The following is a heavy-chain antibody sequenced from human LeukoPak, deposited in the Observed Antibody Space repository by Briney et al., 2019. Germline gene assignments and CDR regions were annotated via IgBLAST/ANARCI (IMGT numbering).Heavy chain of an antibody. CDR3: ARLITEAGRFGDSNYYGMDV. Sequence: GESLKISCKGPGYSFPSYWIGWVRQMPGKGLGWMGIFYPGDSDTRYSPSFQGQVTISADKSMSTAYLQWSSLKASETAMYYCARLITEAGRFGDSNYYGMDVWGQGTTVTVSS. D-gene: IGHD3-22*01. J-gene: IGHJ6*02. CDR1: GYSFPSYW. CDR2: FYPGDSDT. V-gene: IGHV5-51*01.